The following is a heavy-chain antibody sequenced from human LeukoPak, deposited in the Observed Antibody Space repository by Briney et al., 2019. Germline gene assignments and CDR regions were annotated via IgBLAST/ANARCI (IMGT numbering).Heavy chain of an antibody. Sequence: ASVKVSCKASGYTFTSYGISWVRQAPGQGLEWMGWIGAYNGDTNYAQRFQGRVTTTIDTSTSTAYMELWSLRSDDTAVYYCARDRGYGDDSFDPWGQGTLVTVSS. V-gene: IGHV1-18*01. J-gene: IGHJ5*02. D-gene: IGHD4-17*01. CDR1: GYTFTSYG. CDR3: ARDRGYGDDSFDP. CDR2: IGAYNGDT.